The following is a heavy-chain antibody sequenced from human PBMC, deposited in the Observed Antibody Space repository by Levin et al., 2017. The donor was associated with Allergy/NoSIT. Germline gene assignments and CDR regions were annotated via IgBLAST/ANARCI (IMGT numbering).Heavy chain of an antibody. CDR1: GFTVSSNY. J-gene: IGHJ4*02. CDR2: IYSGGST. V-gene: IGHV3-53*01. D-gene: IGHD3-16*01. CDR3: ASLPGGVRSPFDY. Sequence: GGSLRLSCAASGFTVSSNYMSWVRQAPGKGLEWVSVIYSGGSTYYADSVKGRFTISRDNSKNTLYLQMNSLRAEDTAVYYCASLPGGVRSPFDYWGQGTLVTVSS.